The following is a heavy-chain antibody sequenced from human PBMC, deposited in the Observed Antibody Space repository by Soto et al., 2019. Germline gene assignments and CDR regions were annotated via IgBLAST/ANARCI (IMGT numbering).Heavy chain of an antibody. CDR3: ARDHYVYDILTGYGYYYGMDV. CDR2: IYYSGST. V-gene: IGHV4-30-4*01. D-gene: IGHD3-9*01. CDR1: GGSISSGDYY. Sequence: QVQLQESGPGLVKPSQTLSLTCTVSGGSISSGDYYWSWIRQPPGKGLEWIGYIYYSGSTYYNPSLQSPITFTVEHSKNQFSLKLSSVTAADTAVYYCARDHYVYDILTGYGYYYGMDVWGQGTTVTVSS. J-gene: IGHJ6*02.